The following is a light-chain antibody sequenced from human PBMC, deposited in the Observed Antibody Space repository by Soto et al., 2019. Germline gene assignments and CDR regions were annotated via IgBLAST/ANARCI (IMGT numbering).Light chain of an antibody. Sequence: DIQMTQSPSTLSASVGDRVTLTCRASQSINSWLAWYQQRPGKGPKLLIHKASILEGGVPSRFSGSASGTEFTLTISSLQPDDFATYYCLQYNHYPRTVGGGTKVEIK. CDR2: KAS. CDR1: QSINSW. J-gene: IGKJ4*01. V-gene: IGKV1-5*03. CDR3: LQYNHYPRT.